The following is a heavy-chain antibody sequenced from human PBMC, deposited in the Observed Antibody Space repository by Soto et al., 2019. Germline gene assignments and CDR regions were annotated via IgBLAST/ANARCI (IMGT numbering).Heavy chain of an antibody. CDR2: IKSKTDGGTT. D-gene: IGHD2-21*01. CDR1: GFTFSNAW. CDR3: SFVLYSTSAGY. V-gene: IGHV3-15*01. J-gene: IGHJ4*02. Sequence: EVQLVESGGGLVKPGGSLRLSCAASGFTFSNAWMSWVRQVPGKGLEWVGRIKSKTDGGTTDYAAPVKGRFIISRDESKSTLYLHMNSLKTEDTAVYYCSFVLYSTSAGYWGQGTLVTVSS.